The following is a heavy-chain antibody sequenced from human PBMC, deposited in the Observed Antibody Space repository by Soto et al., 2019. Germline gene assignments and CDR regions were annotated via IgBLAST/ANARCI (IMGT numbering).Heavy chain of an antibody. CDR1: GYGFTTYG. CDR2: ISAHNGNT. CDR3: ARGRYGDY. D-gene: IGHD1-1*01. V-gene: IGHV1-18*01. Sequence: QVHLVQSGAEVKKPGASVKVSCKGSGYGFTTYGITWVRQAPGQGLEWMAWISAHNGNTNYAQKLQGRVTVTRDTSTSTAYMELRSRRSDDTAVYYCARGRYGDYWGQGALVTCSS. J-gene: IGHJ4*02.